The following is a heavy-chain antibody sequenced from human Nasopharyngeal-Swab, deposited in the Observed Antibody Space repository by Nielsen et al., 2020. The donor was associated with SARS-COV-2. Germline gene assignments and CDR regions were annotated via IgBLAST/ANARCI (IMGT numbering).Heavy chain of an antibody. V-gene: IGHV3-49*04. J-gene: IGHJ6*02. Sequence: GESLKISWTASGFTVGDYAMSWVRQAPGKGLEWGGFIRSKAYGGTTEYAASVKGRFTISRDDSKSIAYLQMNSLKTEDTAVYYCTLTGYSSGWSVYYYYGMDVWGQGTTVTVSS. D-gene: IGHD6-19*01. CDR3: TLTGYSSGWSVYYYYGMDV. CDR1: GFTVGDYA. CDR2: IRSKAYGGTT.